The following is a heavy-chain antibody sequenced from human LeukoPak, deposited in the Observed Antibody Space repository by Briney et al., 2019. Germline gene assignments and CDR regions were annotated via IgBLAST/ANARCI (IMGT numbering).Heavy chain of an antibody. CDR2: ISNDETNK. CDR3: AKDLASGQWLVIGLDY. D-gene: IGHD6-19*01. V-gene: IGHV3-30*18. Sequence: PGGSLRLSCAASGFTFSSYWMSWVRQAPGKGLEWVAFISNDETNKYYADSVKGRFTISRDNSKNTLHLQMNGLRPEDTAVYYCAKDLASGQWLVIGLDYWGQGTLVTVSS. J-gene: IGHJ4*02. CDR1: GFTFSSYW.